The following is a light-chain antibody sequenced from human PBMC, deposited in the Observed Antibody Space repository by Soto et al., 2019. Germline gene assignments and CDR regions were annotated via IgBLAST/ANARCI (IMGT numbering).Light chain of an antibody. Sequence: DIQMTQSPSSLSASVGDRVTITCRASQSISSYLNWYQQKPGKAPKLLIYAASILQSGVPSRFSGSGSGTDFTLTISSLQPEDFATYYCQQSYSTPPVTFGGGTKVEIK. CDR3: QQSYSTPPVT. J-gene: IGKJ4*01. V-gene: IGKV1-39*01. CDR1: QSISSY. CDR2: AAS.